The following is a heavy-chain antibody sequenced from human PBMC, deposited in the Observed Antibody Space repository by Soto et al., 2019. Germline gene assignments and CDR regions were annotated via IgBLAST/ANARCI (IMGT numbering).Heavy chain of an antibody. Sequence: GGSLRLSCAASGFTFSSYSMNWVRQAPGKGLEWVSYISSSSSTIYYADSVKGRFTISRDNARNSLYLQMNSLRAEDTAVYYCAREIYDSSGYYAPFDYWGQGTLVTVSS. D-gene: IGHD3-22*01. CDR3: AREIYDSSGYYAPFDY. CDR1: GFTFSSYS. J-gene: IGHJ4*02. V-gene: IGHV3-48*01. CDR2: ISSSSSTI.